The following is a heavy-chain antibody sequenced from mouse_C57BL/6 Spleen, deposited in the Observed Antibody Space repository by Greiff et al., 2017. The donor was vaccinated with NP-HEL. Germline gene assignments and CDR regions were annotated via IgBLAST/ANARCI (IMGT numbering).Heavy chain of an antibody. Sequence: QVQLQQPGPELVKPGASVKISCKASGYAFSSSWMNWVKQRPGKGLEWIGRIYPGDGDTNYNGKFKGKATLTADKSSSTAYMQLSSLTSEDSAVYFCARGLGKFDYWGQGTTLTVSS. CDR3: ARGLGKFDY. J-gene: IGHJ2*01. CDR1: GYAFSSSW. D-gene: IGHD3-3*01. CDR2: IYPGDGDT. V-gene: IGHV1-82*01.